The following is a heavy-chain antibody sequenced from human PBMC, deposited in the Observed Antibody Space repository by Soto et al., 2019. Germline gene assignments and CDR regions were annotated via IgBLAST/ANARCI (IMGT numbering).Heavy chain of an antibody. CDR1: GFTFSSYG. CDR2: IWYDGSNK. D-gene: IGHD2-15*01. V-gene: IGHV3-33*01. CDR3: ARDVPCGSCYYAHYYYGMDV. J-gene: IGHJ6*02. Sequence: QVQLVESGGGVVQPGRSLRLSCAASGFTFSSYGMHWVRQAPGKGLEWVAVIWYDGSNKYYADSVKGRFTISRDNSKNTLYLQMNSLRAEDTAVYYCARDVPCGSCYYAHYYYGMDVWGQGTTVTVSS.